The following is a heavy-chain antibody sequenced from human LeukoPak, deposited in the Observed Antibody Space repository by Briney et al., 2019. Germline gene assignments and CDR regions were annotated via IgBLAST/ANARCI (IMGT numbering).Heavy chain of an antibody. Sequence: KSSETLSLTCTVSGGSISSYYWSWIRQPPGKGLEWIGYIYYSGSTNYNPSLKSRVTISVDTSKNQFSLKLSSVTATDTAVYYCAREGSHSWFDPWGQGTLVTVSS. CDR3: AREGSHSWFDP. D-gene: IGHD3-10*01. V-gene: IGHV4-59*01. CDR1: GGSISSYY. CDR2: IYYSGST. J-gene: IGHJ5*02.